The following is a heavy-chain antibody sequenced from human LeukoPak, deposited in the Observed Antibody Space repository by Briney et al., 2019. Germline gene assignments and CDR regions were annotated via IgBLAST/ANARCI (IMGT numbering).Heavy chain of an antibody. CDR1: GFTFSSYW. CDR3: AGYDSSGYYYN. V-gene: IGHV3-7*03. J-gene: IGHJ4*02. D-gene: IGHD3-22*01. Sequence: GSLRLSCAASGFTFSSYWMSWVRQAPGKGLEWVANINQDGSEKNHVDSVEGRFTISRDNAKNSLFLQMNSLRAEDTAVYYCAGYDSSGYYYNWGQGTLVTVSS. CDR2: INQDGSEK.